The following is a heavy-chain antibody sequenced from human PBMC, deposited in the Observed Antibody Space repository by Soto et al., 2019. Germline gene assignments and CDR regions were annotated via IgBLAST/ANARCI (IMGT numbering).Heavy chain of an antibody. CDR3: ARHDTPRPLTGGGAPSVTPDAFDV. Sequence: QLQLQESGPGLVKPSETLSLTCTVSGASVSSSFSYWGWIRQPPGKGLEWIGTIYYSGTTYYNPSLESRITVSVDTSKNQFSLTLTSVSAADTAVYYCARHDTPRPLTGGGAPSVTPDAFDVWGRGTMVTVSS. V-gene: IGHV4-39*01. J-gene: IGHJ3*01. CDR1: GASVSSSFSY. D-gene: IGHD3-9*01. CDR2: IYYSGTT.